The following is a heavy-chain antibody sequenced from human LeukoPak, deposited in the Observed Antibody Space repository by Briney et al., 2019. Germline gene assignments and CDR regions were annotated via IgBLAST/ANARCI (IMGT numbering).Heavy chain of an antibody. Sequence: GGSLRLSCAASGFTFSSYEMNWVRQAPGKGLEWVSYISSSGGSTYYADSVKGRFTISRDNSKNTLYLQMNSLRAEDTAVYYCAKVKDTAMAEIDYWGQGTLVTVSS. D-gene: IGHD5-18*01. V-gene: IGHV3-23*01. J-gene: IGHJ4*02. CDR1: GFTFSSYE. CDR3: AKVKDTAMAEIDY. CDR2: ISSSGGST.